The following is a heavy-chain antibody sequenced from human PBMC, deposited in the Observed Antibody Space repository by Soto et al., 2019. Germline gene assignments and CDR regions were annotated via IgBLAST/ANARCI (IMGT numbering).Heavy chain of an antibody. J-gene: IGHJ3*01. Sequence: GASVKVSCKAAGGTFNTYTLIWVRQAPGHGLEWMGRIIPMVTVTNSAQKFQGRLTLTADKSTGTAFMELTSLRSDDTAVYYCSIGSWSSETFDVWGQGTMVTVSS. CDR3: SIGSWSSETFDV. CDR2: IIPMVTVT. V-gene: IGHV1-69*02. D-gene: IGHD6-19*01. CDR1: GGTFNTYT.